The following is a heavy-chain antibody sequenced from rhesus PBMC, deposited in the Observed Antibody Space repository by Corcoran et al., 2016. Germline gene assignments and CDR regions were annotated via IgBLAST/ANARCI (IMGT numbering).Heavy chain of an antibody. V-gene: IGHV1-198*02. D-gene: IGHD4-29*01. CDR3: ARCHDYGSSYYPY. J-gene: IGHJ4*01. Sequence: QVQLVQSGAEVKKPGSSVKVSCKASGFTVGSYAISWVRQAPGQGLEWMGVILPLFAITNFAEKFQCRFTLTADTSTSTAYMELSSLRSEDPAVYYCARCHDYGSSYYPYWGQGVLVTVAS. CDR2: ILPLFAIT. CDR1: GFTVGSYA.